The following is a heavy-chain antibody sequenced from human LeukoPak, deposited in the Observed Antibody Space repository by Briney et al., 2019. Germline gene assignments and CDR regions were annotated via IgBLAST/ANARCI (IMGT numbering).Heavy chain of an antibody. CDR2: INTYNGNT. D-gene: IGHD6-19*01. CDR3: ARDGWYQGGDY. CDR1: GYTFTSHG. V-gene: IGHV1-18*01. Sequence: ASVKVSCKASGYTFTSHGISWVRQAPGQGLEWMGWINTYNGNTNYAQNLQGRVTMTTDTSTSTAYMELRSLRSDDTAVYHCARDGWYQGGDYWGQGTLVTVSS. J-gene: IGHJ4*02.